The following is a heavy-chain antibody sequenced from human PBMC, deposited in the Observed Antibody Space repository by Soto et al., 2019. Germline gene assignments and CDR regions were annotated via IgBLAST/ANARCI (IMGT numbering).Heavy chain of an antibody. CDR1: GGTSSSYI. V-gene: IGHV1-69*08. CDR2: IIPILGIA. Sequence: QVQLVQSGAEVKKPGSSVKVSCKASGGTSSSYIISWVRQAPGQGLEWMGRIIPILGIANYAQKFQGRVPITADKSTSTAYMELSSLRSDDTAVYYCARDESNYGAGRRVATILVWGQGPLVTVSS. D-gene: IGHD3-10*01. J-gene: IGHJ4*02. CDR3: ARDESNYGAGRRVATILV.